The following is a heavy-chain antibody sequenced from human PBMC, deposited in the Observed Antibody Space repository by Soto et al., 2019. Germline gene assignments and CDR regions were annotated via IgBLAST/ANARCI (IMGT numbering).Heavy chain of an antibody. J-gene: IGHJ4*02. CDR1: GYNFISYW. V-gene: IGHV5-51*01. Sequence: GESLKISCKASGYNFISYWIAWVRQMPGKGLEWMGIIYPGDSDATYSPSFEGQVTFSVDKSITTAYLQWISLKASDTAMYYCARQAYFGSGTYYSDYWGQGTQVTVSS. CDR3: ARQAYFGSGTYYSDY. D-gene: IGHD3-10*01. CDR2: IYPGDSDA.